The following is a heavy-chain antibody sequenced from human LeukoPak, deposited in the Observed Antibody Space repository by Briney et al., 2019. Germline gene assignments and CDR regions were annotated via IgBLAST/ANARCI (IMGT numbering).Heavy chain of an antibody. CDR1: GFTFSNAW. V-gene: IGHV3-23*01. J-gene: IGHJ4*02. CDR3: AKDHESDGYPCLDH. CDR2: ISASGP. Sequence: GGSLRLSCAASGFTFSNAWMSWVRQAPGKGLEWGSTISASGPYYADAVRGRFTISRDNSRNTLSLQMDSLRAEDTAVYYCAKDHESDGYPCLDHWGLGTLVTVSS. D-gene: IGHD3-22*01.